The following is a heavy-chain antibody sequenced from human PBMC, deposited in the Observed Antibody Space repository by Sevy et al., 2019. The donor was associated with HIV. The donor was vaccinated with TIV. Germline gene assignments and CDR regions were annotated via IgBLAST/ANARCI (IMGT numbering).Heavy chain of an antibody. J-gene: IGHJ3*02. D-gene: IGHD3-3*02. CDR3: ARLTFYYAFDI. CDR2: TTNKGNSYTT. Sequence: GGSLRLSCVASGFTFSDHYMDWVRQAPGKGLEWVGRTTNKGNSYTTEYAASVKGRFTISRDDSKNSLFLQMNSRKTEDTAVYYCARLTFYYAFDIWGQGTMVTVSS. V-gene: IGHV3-72*01. CDR1: GFTFSDHY.